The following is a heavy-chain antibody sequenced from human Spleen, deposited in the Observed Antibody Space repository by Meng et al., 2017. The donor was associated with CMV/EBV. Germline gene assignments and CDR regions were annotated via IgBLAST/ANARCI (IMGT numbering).Heavy chain of an antibody. V-gene: IGHV3-48*04. J-gene: IGHJ4*02. Sequence: GASLKISCAASGFTFSSYAMSWVRQAPGKGLEWVSYISRSGSTIYYADSVKGRFTISRDNAKNSLYLQMNSLRVEDTALYYCAREGGSSNFDYWGQGTLVTVSS. CDR2: ISRSGSTI. D-gene: IGHD6-13*01. CDR1: GFTFSSYA. CDR3: AREGGSSNFDY.